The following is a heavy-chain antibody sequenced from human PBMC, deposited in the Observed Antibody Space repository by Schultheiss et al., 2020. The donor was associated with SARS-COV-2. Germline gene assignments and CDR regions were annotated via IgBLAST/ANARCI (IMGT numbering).Heavy chain of an antibody. V-gene: IGHV4-59*12. CDR3: ARPSSYGFVGAFDI. J-gene: IGHJ3*02. Sequence: SETLSLTCTVSGGSISSYYWSWIRQPPGKGLEWIGYIYYSGSTNYNPSLKSRVTISVDTSKNQFSLKLSSVTAADTAVYYCARPSSYGFVGAFDIWGQGTTVTVSS. D-gene: IGHD5-18*01. CDR2: IYYSGST. CDR1: GGSISSYY.